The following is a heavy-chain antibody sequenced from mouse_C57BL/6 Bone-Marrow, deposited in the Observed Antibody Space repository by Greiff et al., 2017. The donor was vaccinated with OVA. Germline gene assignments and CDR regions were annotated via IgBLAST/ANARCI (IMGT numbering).Heavy chain of an antibody. J-gene: IGHJ3*01. CDR2: ISSGGSYT. CDR3: ASGTAWCAY. CDR1: GFTFSSYG. D-gene: IGHD1-1*02. Sequence: EVQVVESGGDLVKPGGSLKLSCAASGFTFSSYGMSWVRQTPDKRLEWVATISSGGSYTYYTDSVKGRFTISRDNAKNTLYLQMSSLKTYDTAMDYCASGTAWCAYWGQGTLVTVSA. V-gene: IGHV5-6*01.